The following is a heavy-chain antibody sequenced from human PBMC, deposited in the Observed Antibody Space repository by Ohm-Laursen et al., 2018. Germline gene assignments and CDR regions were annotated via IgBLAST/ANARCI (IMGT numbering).Heavy chain of an antibody. V-gene: IGHV3-23*01. J-gene: IGHJ4*02. CDR1: GFSFSSYA. CDR3: ARGFSPGKYYFDY. CDR2: IGGDDRT. Sequence: SLRLSCAASGFSFSSYAVTWVRQAPGKGLEWVSAIGGDDRTHYADSVKGRFTISKDKSKNMLYLQMNSLRAEDTAVYYCARGFSPGKYYFDYWGQGTLVTVSS.